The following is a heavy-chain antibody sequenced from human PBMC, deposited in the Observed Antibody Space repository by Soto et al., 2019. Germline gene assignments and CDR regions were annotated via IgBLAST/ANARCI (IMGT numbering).Heavy chain of an antibody. J-gene: IGHJ4*02. CDR2: IIPILGIA. CDR1: GGTFSSYT. CDR3: LNIPHY. V-gene: IGHV1-69*02. Sequence: SGKVSCKASGGTFSSYTITWVRQAPGQGLEWMGRIIPILGIANYAQKFQGRVTITADKSTGTAYIELSSLRSEDTAVYYCLNIPHYWGQGTLVTVSS.